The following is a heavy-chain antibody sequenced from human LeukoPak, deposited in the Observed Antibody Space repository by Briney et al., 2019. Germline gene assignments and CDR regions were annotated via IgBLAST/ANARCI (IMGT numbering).Heavy chain of an antibody. D-gene: IGHD3-10*01. Sequence: GGSLRLSCAASGFTFSSYAMSWVRQAPGKGLEWVSAISGSGDSTYYADSVKGRFTISRDNSKNTLYLQMNSLRAEDTAVYYCANGHALLWFGELPLDYWGQGTLVTVSS. CDR2: ISGSGDST. CDR3: ANGHALLWFGELPLDY. V-gene: IGHV3-23*01. J-gene: IGHJ4*02. CDR1: GFTFSSYA.